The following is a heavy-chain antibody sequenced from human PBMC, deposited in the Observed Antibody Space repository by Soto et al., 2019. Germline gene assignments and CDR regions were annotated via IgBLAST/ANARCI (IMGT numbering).Heavy chain of an antibody. V-gene: IGHV3-30*18. J-gene: IGHJ6*02. CDR2: ISYDGSNK. Sequence: QVQLVESGGGVVQPGRSLRLSCAASGFTFSSYGMHWVRQAPGKGLEWVAVISYDGSNKYYADSVKGRFTISRDNSKNTLYLQMNSLRAEDTAVYYGAKSPDYGDTYYYYYGMDVWGQGTTVTVSS. D-gene: IGHD4-17*01. CDR1: GFTFSSYG. CDR3: AKSPDYGDTYYYYYGMDV.